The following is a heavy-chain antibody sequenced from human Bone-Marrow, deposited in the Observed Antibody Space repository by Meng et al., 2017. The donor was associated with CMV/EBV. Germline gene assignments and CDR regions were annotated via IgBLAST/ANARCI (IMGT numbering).Heavy chain of an antibody. CDR1: GGTFSSYT. J-gene: IGHJ6*02. Sequence: SVKVSCKASGGTFSSYTISWVRQAPGQGLEWMGRIIPILGIANYAQKFQGRVTITADKSTSTANMELSSLRSEDTAVYYCARPRVPWDYYYGMGVWGQGPTVTVYS. CDR3: ARPRVPWDYYYGMGV. V-gene: IGHV1-69*02. CDR2: IIPILGIA. D-gene: IGHD3-10*01.